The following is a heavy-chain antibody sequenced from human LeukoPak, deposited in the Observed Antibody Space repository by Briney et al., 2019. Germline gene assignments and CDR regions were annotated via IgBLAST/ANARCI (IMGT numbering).Heavy chain of an antibody. V-gene: IGHV3-74*03. CDR2: IYSDVRRI. CDR1: GFTFSDYW. J-gene: IGHJ4*02. CDR3: ATSPVISRD. D-gene: IGHD2-21*01. Sequence: QHWGSLRLSWAGSGFTFSDYWMHLVRQAPGEGVEWVARIYSDVRRIKYADSVKGRFTISRDNAKNTLYLQMNALRVEDTAVYYCATSPVISRDWGQGTLVTVSS.